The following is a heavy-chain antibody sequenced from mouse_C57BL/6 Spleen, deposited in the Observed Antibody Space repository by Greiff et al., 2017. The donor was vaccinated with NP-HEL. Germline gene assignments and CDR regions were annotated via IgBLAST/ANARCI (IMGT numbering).Heavy chain of an antibody. V-gene: IGHV14-2*01. CDR3: ARSRITTAYFDY. Sequence: EVKVVESGAELVKPGASVKLSCTASGFNIKDYYMHWVKQRTEQGLEWIGRIDPEDGETKYAPKFQGKATITADTSSNTAYLQLSSLTSEDTAVYYCARSRITTAYFDYWGQGTTLTVSS. CDR1: GFNIKDYY. CDR2: IDPEDGET. D-gene: IGHD1-2*01. J-gene: IGHJ2*01.